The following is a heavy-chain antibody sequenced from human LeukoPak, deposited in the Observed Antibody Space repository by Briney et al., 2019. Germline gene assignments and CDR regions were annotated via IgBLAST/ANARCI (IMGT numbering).Heavy chain of an antibody. Sequence: ASVKVSCKASGYTFTGYYIHWVRQAPGQGLEWMAWINPNSGDTNYLQKFQGRLTVTTDSSTNTAYMELRNLRSDDTAVYYCARDGTSTDDYWGQGTLVTVSS. J-gene: IGHJ4*02. V-gene: IGHV1-2*02. CDR1: GYTFTGYY. CDR2: INPNSGDT. D-gene: IGHD2-2*01. CDR3: ARDGTSTDDY.